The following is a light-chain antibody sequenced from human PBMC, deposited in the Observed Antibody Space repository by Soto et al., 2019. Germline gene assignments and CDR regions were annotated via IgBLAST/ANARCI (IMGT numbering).Light chain of an antibody. CDR1: QRFSSTN. CDR2: GTS. J-gene: IGKJ3*01. Sequence: EIVLTQSPGTLSLSPGERDTLSSKASQRFSSTNLAWYQQKPGQAPMLLIYGTSTRASGIPDMFSGSGSGTDFTLTFSRLEPEDFAVYYCQQYETSPRGFTFGPGTKVDIK. CDR3: QQYETSPRGFT. V-gene: IGKV3-20*01.